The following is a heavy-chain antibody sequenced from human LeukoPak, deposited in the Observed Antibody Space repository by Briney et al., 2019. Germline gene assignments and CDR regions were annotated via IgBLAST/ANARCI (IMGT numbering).Heavy chain of an antibody. Sequence: ASVTVSCKASGYTFTGHYMHWVRRATGQGLEWMGWMNPNSGNTGYAQKFQGRVTMTRSTSISTAYMELSSLTSEDTAVYYCARVSLGYCSGGTCYFQDHWGQGTLVTVSS. CDR2: MNPNSGNT. CDR3: ARVSLGYCSGGTCYFQDH. D-gene: IGHD2-15*01. V-gene: IGHV1-8*02. CDR1: GYTFTGHY. J-gene: IGHJ4*02.